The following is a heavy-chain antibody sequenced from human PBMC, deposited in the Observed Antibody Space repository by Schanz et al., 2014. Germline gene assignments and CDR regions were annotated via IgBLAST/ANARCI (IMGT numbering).Heavy chain of an antibody. V-gene: IGHV3-7*01. Sequence: VQLVESGGGLVKPGGSLRLSCAASGFTFSGYWMPWVRQSPGKGLEWVATRSQDGTEKYYVDSVKGRFTISRDNAKNTLFVQMNRLRADDTAIYYCARDHRNPGGKIDVWGQGTTVTVSS. CDR3: ARDHRNPGGKIDV. CDR1: GFTFSGYW. CDR2: RSQDGTEK. J-gene: IGHJ6*02.